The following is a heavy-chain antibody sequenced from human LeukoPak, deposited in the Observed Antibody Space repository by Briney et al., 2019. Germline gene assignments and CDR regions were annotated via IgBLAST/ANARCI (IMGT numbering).Heavy chain of an antibody. CDR3: ARSGDYIKEGFDY. Sequence: PSETLSLTCAVSGYSLSSGYYWGWIRQSPGKGLEWIGSIDRSGNRYYNPSLKSRVTLSVDTSENQFSLQLSSVTAADRALYYCARSGDYIKEGFDYWGQGTLVTVSS. V-gene: IGHV4-38-2*01. CDR2: IDRSGNR. CDR1: GYSLSSGYY. D-gene: IGHD3-22*01. J-gene: IGHJ4*02.